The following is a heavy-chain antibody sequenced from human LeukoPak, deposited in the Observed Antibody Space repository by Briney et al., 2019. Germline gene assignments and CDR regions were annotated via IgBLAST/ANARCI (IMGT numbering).Heavy chain of an antibody. D-gene: IGHD3-10*01. CDR1: GGSFSGYY. Sequence: SETLSLTCAVYGGSFSGYYWSWIRQPPGKGLEWSGEINHSGSTNYNPSLKSRITISVDTSKIQFSLTLSSVTAADTAVYYCARVAKRFYYGSGTSLYYFDYWGQGTLVTVSS. J-gene: IGHJ4*02. V-gene: IGHV4-34*01. CDR3: ARVAKRFYYGSGTSLYYFDY. CDR2: INHSGST.